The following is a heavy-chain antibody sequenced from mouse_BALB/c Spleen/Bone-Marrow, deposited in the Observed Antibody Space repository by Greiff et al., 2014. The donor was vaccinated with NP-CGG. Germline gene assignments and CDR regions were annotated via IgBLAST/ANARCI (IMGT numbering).Heavy chain of an antibody. CDR3: ASNDYGYYFDY. V-gene: IGHV14-3*02. CDR2: IDPANGNT. D-gene: IGHD1-1*01. CDR1: GFNIKDTY. Sequence: EVQLQQSGAELVKPGASVKLSCTASGFNIKDTYMHWVKQRPEQGLEWIGRIDPANGNTKYDPKFQGKATITADTSSNTAYLQLSSLTSEDTAVYYCASNDYGYYFDYWGQGPTLTVSS. J-gene: IGHJ2*01.